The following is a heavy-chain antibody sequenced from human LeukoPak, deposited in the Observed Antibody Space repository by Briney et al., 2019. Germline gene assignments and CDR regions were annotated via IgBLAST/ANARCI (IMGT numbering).Heavy chain of an antibody. J-gene: IGHJ6*03. CDR3: ARVGNPNYYYYYMDV. CDR2: IRYDGSNK. CDR1: GFTFSSYG. Sequence: GGSLRLSCAASGFTFSSYGMHWVRQAPGKGLEWVAFIRYDGSNKYYTESVKGRFTISRDNSKNTLYLQMNSLRAEDTALYYCARVGNPNYYYYYMDVWGKGTTVTVSS. V-gene: IGHV3-30*02.